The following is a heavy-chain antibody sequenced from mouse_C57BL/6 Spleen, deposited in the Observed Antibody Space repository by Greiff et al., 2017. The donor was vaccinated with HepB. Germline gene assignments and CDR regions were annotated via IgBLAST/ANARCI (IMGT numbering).Heavy chain of an antibody. D-gene: IGHD1-1*01. CDR2: IDPETGGT. Sequence: VKLVESGAELVRPGASVTLSCKASGYTFTDYEMHWVKQTPVHGLEWIGAIDPETGGTAYNQKFKGKAILTADKSSSTAYMELRSLTSEDSAVYYCTRWGYYGSPFDYWGQGTTLTVSS. CDR3: TRWGYYGSPFDY. J-gene: IGHJ2*01. CDR1: GYTFTDYE. V-gene: IGHV1-15*01.